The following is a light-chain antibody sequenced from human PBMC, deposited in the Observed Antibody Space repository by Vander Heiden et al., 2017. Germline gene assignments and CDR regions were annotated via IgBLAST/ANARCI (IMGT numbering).Light chain of an antibody. V-gene: IGLV2-14*01. CDR2: EVS. CDR3: CSYTRSSTLV. CDR1: SSDIGDHDH. J-gene: IGLJ1*01. Sequence: QSALTQPASVSGSPGQSITISCTGTSSDIGDHDHVSWYQQHPGKVPKVIICEVSKRPSGVSNRFSGSKSGNTASLTISGLQAEDDADYYCCSYTRSSTLVFGTGTKVTAL.